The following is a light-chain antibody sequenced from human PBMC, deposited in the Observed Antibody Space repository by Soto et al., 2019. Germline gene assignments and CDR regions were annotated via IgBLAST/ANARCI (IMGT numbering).Light chain of an antibody. V-gene: IGKV3-20*01. Sequence: VVLTQSPATLSLSPGERATLSCRANQPVSANYLAWYQQKPGQAPRLLIYGASSRATGIPDRFSGSGSGTAFTLTISRLEPEDFAVFYCHQYGSSPFTFGPGTKVAIK. CDR3: HQYGSSPFT. CDR1: QPVSANY. CDR2: GAS. J-gene: IGKJ3*01.